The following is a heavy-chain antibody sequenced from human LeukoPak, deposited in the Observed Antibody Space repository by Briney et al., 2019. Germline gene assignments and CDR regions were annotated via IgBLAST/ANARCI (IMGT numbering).Heavy chain of an antibody. V-gene: IGHV4-39*01. CDR2: IYYSGST. D-gene: IGHD5-24*01. CDR1: GGSISSSSYY. Sequence: PSETLSLTCTVSGGSISSSSYYWGWIRQPPGKGLEWIGSIYYSGSTYYNPSLKSRVTISVDTSKNQFSLKLSSVTAADTAVYYCARGVDGYNWRGLDYWGQGTLVTVSS. J-gene: IGHJ4*02. CDR3: ARGVDGYNWRGLDY.